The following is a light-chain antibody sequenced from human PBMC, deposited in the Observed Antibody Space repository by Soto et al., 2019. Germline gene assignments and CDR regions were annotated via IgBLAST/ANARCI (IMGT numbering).Light chain of an antibody. V-gene: IGKV1-39*01. Sequence: IQMTQSPSSLSATVGDRVTITCRASETIITFLNWYQQRPGEAPKLLIYAASSLQSGVPSRFSGSGSGTDFTLTISSLQPEDFATYFCQQSYSTPQTCGQGTKVEIK. CDR1: ETIITF. CDR2: AAS. CDR3: QQSYSTPQT. J-gene: IGKJ1*01.